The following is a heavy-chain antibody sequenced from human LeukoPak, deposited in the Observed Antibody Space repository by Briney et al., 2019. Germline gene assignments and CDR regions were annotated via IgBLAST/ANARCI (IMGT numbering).Heavy chain of an antibody. CDR1: GGTFSSYA. V-gene: IGHV1-69*05. Sequence: ASVKVSCKASGGTFSSYAISWVRQAPGQGLEWMGRIIPIFGTANYAQKFQGRVTITTDESTSTAYMELSSLRSEDTAVYYCARDKAPRAPDAFDIWGQGTMVTASS. CDR2: IIPIFGTA. CDR3: ARDKAPRAPDAFDI. J-gene: IGHJ3*02.